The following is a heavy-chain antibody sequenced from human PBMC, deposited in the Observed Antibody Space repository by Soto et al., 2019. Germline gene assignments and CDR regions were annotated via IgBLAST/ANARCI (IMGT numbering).Heavy chain of an antibody. CDR1: GYTFASYY. J-gene: IGHJ6*02. CDR2: INPSGGST. CDR3: ARGYSSSSSYYYYGMDV. Sequence: ASVKVSCKASGYTFASYYMHWVRQAPGQGLEWMGIINPSGGSTSYAQKFQGRVTMTRDTSTSTVYMELSSLRSEDTAVYYCARGYSSSSSYYYYGMDVWGQGTTVTVSS. V-gene: IGHV1-46*01. D-gene: IGHD6-6*01.